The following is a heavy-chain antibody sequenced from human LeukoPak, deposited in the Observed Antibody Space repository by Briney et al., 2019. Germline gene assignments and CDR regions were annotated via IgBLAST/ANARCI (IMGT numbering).Heavy chain of an antibody. CDR2: IYHSGST. V-gene: IGHV4-38-2*02. Sequence: SETLSLTCTVSGYSISSGYYWGWIRQPPGKGLEWIGSIYHSGSTYYNPSLKSRVTISVDTSKNQFSLKLSSVTAADTAVYYCARTVNPAVTTYYFDYWGQGTLVTVSS. CDR3: ARTVNPAVTTYYFDY. CDR1: GYSISSGYY. J-gene: IGHJ4*02. D-gene: IGHD4-17*01.